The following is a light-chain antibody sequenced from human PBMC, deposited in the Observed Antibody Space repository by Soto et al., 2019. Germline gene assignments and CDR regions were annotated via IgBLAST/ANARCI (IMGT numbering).Light chain of an antibody. V-gene: IGLV2-14*03. CDR1: SSDIGAYNF. CDR2: DVN. J-gene: IGLJ2*01. CDR3: TSWTTSTTMI. Sequence: QSALTQPASGSGSPGQSITISCTGTSSDIGAYNFVSWYQQHPGKAPKLMLYDVNIRPSGVSNRFSGSKSGDTASLTISGLQAEDEADYYFTSWTTSTTMIFGGGTKLTVL.